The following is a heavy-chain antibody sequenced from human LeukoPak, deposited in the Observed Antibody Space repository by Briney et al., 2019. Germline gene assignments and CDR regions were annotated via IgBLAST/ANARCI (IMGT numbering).Heavy chain of an antibody. V-gene: IGHV3-33*06. J-gene: IGHJ4*02. D-gene: IGHD4/OR15-4a*01. CDR1: GFTFSSYG. Sequence: PGRSLRLSCAASGFTFSSYGMHWVRQAPGKGLEWVAVIWYDGSNKYYADSVKGRFTISRDYSKNTLYLQMNSLRAEDTAVYYCAKARGATYGTYYFDYWGQGTLVTVSS. CDR2: IWYDGSNK. CDR3: AKARGATYGTYYFDY.